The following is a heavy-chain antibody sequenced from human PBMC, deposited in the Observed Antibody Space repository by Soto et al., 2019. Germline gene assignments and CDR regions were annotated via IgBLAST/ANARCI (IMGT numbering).Heavy chain of an antibody. CDR1: GYTFTSYG. J-gene: IGHJ4*02. CDR3: GKENSYYDF. V-gene: IGHV1-18*01. CDR2: ISAYNGNT. Sequence: ASVKVSCKASGYTFTSYGISWGRQALGQGLEWMGWISAYNGNTNYAQKVQGRVTMTTDTSTSTAYMELRSLRSDDTAVCYGGKENSYYDFWGQXTLVLVSS.